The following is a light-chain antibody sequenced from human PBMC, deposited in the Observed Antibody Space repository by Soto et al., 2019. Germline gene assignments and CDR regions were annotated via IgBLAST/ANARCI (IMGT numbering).Light chain of an antibody. V-gene: IGLV2-14*01. CDR3: SSYTSSSTSWV. J-gene: IGLJ3*02. Sequence: QSVLTQPASVSGSPGQSITISCTGTSSDVGGYNYVSWYQQHPGKAPKLMIYEVSNRPSGVSNRFSGSKSGNTASLTISGLQAEDEADYYCSSYTSSSTSWVFGGGTKLTAL. CDR1: SSDVGGYNY. CDR2: EVS.